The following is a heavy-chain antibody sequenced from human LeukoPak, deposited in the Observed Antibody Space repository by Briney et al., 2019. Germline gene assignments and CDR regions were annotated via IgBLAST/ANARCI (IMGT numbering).Heavy chain of an antibody. CDR1: GFIFSDYG. CDR2: IRFDGSNK. D-gene: IGHD1-1*01. CDR3: AKEGTASKPSDLDY. Sequence: QSGGSLRLSCAASGFIFSDYGIHWVRQAPGKGLEWVAFIRFDGSNKYYADSVKGRFTISRDNSKSTVYLQMISLRDEDTAVYCCAKEGTASKPSDLDYFGQGTLVTVSS. J-gene: IGHJ4*02. V-gene: IGHV3-30*02.